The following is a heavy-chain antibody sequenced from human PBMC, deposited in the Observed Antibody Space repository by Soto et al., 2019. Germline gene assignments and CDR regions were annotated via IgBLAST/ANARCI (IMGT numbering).Heavy chain of an antibody. D-gene: IGHD4-17*01. CDR1: GGTFSSYA. V-gene: IGHV1-69*01. Sequence: QVQLVQSGAEVKKPGSSVKVSCKASGGTFSSYAISWVRQAPGQGLEWMGWIIPIFGTANYAQKFQGRVTITAHESTSTGYMELSSLRSADTAVYYCPRGGTTVIDAFDIWGQGTMVTVSS. J-gene: IGHJ3*02. CDR3: PRGGTTVIDAFDI. CDR2: IIPIFGTA.